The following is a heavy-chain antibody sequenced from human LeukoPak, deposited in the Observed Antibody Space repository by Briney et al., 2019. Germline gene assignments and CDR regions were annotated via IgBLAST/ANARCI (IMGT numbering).Heavy chain of an antibody. D-gene: IGHD6-13*01. V-gene: IGHV4-34*01. Sequence: SETLSLTCAVYGGSFSGYYWSWIRQPPGKGLEWIGEINHSGSTNYNPSLKSRVTISVDTSKNQFSLKLSSVTAADTAVYYCARGRQGRAAAGTAYYFDYWGQGTLVTVSS. CDR2: INHSGST. CDR1: GGSFSGYY. CDR3: ARGRQGRAAAGTAYYFDY. J-gene: IGHJ4*02.